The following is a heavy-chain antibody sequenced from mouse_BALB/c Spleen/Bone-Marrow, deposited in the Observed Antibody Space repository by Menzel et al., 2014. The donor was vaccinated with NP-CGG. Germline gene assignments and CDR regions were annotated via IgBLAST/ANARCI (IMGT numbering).Heavy chain of an antibody. CDR3: ARGLGEIWGY. J-gene: IGHJ2*01. Sequence: QVQLQQSGAELVRPGTSVQLSCKASGYSFTNYWTNWMKQRPGQGLEWIGMIHPSDSESRLNQKFKDKATLTVDKSSTTAYMQLSSPTSEDSAVYYCARGLGEIWGYWGQGTTLTVSS. D-gene: IGHD4-1*01. V-gene: IGHV1-74*01. CDR2: IHPSDSES. CDR1: GYSFTNYW.